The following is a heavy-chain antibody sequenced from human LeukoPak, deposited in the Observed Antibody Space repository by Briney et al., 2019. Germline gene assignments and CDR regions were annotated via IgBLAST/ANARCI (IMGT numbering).Heavy chain of an antibody. Sequence: PGRSLRLSCAASGFTFSSYGMHWVRQAPGKGLEWVSVISNDGSNKYYVDSVKGRFTIYRDDTKNSLHLQMNGLRAEDTAVYYCARGWGGGSGAGIDCWGQGTLVTVSS. D-gene: IGHD3-10*01. V-gene: IGHV3-30*03. J-gene: IGHJ4*02. CDR2: ISNDGSNK. CDR3: ARGWGGGSGAGIDC. CDR1: GFTFSSYG.